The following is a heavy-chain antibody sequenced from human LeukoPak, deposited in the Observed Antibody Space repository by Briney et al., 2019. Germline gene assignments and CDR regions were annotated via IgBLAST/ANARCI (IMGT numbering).Heavy chain of an antibody. CDR1: GFTFGSYS. CDR2: INSKSRYI. V-gene: IGHV3-21*04. D-gene: IGHD3-10*01. J-gene: IGHJ4*02. CDR3: ARGGPGVFAY. Sequence: PGGSLRLSCAASGFTFGSYSMNWVRQAPGKGLEWVSSINSKSRYIYYADSLKGRFTISRDNGKNSVYLQMNSLRAEDTAVYFCARGGPGVFAYWGQGTLVTVSS.